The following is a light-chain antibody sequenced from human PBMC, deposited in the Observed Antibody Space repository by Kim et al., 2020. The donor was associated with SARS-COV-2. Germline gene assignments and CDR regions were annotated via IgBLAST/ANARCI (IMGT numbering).Light chain of an antibody. Sequence: SYELTQPPSVSVSPGQTGSITCSGHKLGNKYVSWYHQKPGQSPVLVIYQDTKRPSGIPERFSGSNSGNTATLTISGTRTMDEGDYYCQAWDSSTNVVFGGGTQLTVL. V-gene: IGLV3-1*01. J-gene: IGLJ3*02. CDR3: QAWDSSTNVV. CDR2: QDT. CDR1: KLGNKY.